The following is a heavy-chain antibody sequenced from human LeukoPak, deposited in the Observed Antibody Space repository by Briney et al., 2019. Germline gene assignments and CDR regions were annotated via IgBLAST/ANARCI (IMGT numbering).Heavy chain of an antibody. CDR1: GFTFSSYS. Sequence: GGSLRLSCAASGFTFSSYSMNWVRQAPGKGLEWVSSISSTSSHIYYADSVKGRFTISRDNAKNSLYLQMNSLRAEDTAVYYCARDYYGSGSYSALFEYWGQGTLVTVSS. CDR2: ISSTSSHI. D-gene: IGHD3-10*01. J-gene: IGHJ4*02. V-gene: IGHV3-21*01. CDR3: ARDYYGSGSYSALFEY.